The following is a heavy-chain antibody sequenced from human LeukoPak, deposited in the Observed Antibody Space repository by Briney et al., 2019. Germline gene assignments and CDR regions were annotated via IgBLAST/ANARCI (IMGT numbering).Heavy chain of an antibody. CDR1: GGSISSSSYY. CDR3: ASLDLINSSSWYPYFDY. J-gene: IGHJ4*02. CDR2: IYHSGST. V-gene: IGHV4-39*07. D-gene: IGHD6-13*01. Sequence: PSETLSLTCTVSGGSISSSSYYWGWIRQPPGKGLEWIGSIYHSGSTYYNPSLKSRVTISVDTSKNQFSLKLSSVTAADTAVYYCASLDLINSSSWYPYFDYWGQGTLVTVSS.